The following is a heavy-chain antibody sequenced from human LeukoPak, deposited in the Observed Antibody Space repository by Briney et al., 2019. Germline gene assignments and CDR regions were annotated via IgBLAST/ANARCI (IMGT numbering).Heavy chain of an antibody. J-gene: IGHJ5*02. CDR3: ARANEDIVVVPAAEVWFDP. D-gene: IGHD2-2*01. CDR2: INHSGST. Sequence: SETLSPTCAVYGGSFSGYYWSWIRQPPGKGLEWIGEINHSGSTNYNPSLKSRVTISVDTSKNQFSLKLSSVTAADTAVYYCARANEDIVVVPAAEVWFDPWGQGTLVTVSS. CDR1: GGSFSGYY. V-gene: IGHV4-34*01.